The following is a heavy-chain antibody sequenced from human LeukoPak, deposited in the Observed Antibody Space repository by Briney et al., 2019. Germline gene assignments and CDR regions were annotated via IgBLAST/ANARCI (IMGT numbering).Heavy chain of an antibody. Sequence: ASVKVSCKASGYTFTGYYMHWVRQAPGQGLEWMVWINPNSGGTNYAQKFQGRVTMTRDTSISTAYMELSRLRSDDTAVYYCAREDIVVVVARMDVWGQGTTATVSS. CDR3: AREDIVVVVARMDV. CDR1: GYTFTGYY. V-gene: IGHV1-2*02. D-gene: IGHD2-15*01. J-gene: IGHJ6*02. CDR2: INPNSGGT.